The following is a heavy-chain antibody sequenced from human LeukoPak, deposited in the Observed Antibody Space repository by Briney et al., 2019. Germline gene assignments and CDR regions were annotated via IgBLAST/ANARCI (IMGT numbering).Heavy chain of an antibody. D-gene: IGHD3-3*01. CDR1: GGSISSGDYY. V-gene: IGHV4-30-4*01. CDR2: IYYSGST. CDR3: ARMSFGVVNNWFDP. Sequence: SETLSPTCTVSGGSISSGDYYWSWIRQPPGKGLEWIGYIYYSGSTYYNPSLKSRVTISVDTSKNQFSLKLSSVTAADTAVYYCARMSFGVVNNWFDPWGQGTLVTVSS. J-gene: IGHJ5*02.